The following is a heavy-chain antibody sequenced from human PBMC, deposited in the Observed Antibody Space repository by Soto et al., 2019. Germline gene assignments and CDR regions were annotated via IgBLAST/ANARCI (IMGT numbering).Heavy chain of an antibody. Sequence: QVQLQESGPGLVKPSQTLSLTCTVSGGSISSGGYYWSWIRQHPGKGLEWIGYIYYSGSTYYNPSLKRRVTISVDTSKNQFSLKLSSVTAADTAVYYCARDRSCSGGSCYSGFDYWGQGTLVTVSS. CDR2: IYYSGST. D-gene: IGHD2-15*01. CDR3: ARDRSCSGGSCYSGFDY. J-gene: IGHJ4*02. CDR1: GGSISSGGYY. V-gene: IGHV4-31*03.